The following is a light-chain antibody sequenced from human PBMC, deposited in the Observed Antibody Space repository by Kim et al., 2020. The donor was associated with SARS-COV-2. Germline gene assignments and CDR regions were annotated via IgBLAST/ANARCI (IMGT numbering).Light chain of an antibody. CDR3: MQDLQTPFT. CDR2: LGS. Sequence: VCLSCRYSQRMLHSNGYNYLDGYLQNPGQSPQLVIYLGSNRGSGVPDSFSGRGSGTDFTLKISRVEAEDVWVYYCMQDLQTPFTFGPGTKVDIK. CDR1: QRMLHSNGYNY. J-gene: IGKJ3*01. V-gene: IGKV2-28*01.